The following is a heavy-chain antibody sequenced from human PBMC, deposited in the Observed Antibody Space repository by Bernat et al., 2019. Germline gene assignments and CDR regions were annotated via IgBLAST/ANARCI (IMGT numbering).Heavy chain of an antibody. V-gene: IGHV4-39*01. CDR1: GGSISSSSYY. D-gene: IGHD6-19*01. Sequence: QLQLQESGPGLVKPSETLSLTCTVSGGSISSSSYYWGWIRQPPGKGLEWIGSIYYSGSTYYNPSLKSRVTISVDTSKNQFSLKLSSVTAADTAVYYCARWPPIAVAGKGLDYWGRGTLVTVSS. CDR3: ARWPPIAVAGKGLDY. CDR2: IYYSGST. J-gene: IGHJ4*02.